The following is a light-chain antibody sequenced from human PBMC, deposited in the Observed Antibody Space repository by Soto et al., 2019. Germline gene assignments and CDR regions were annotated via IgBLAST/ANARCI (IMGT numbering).Light chain of an antibody. CDR2: DAS. J-gene: IGKJ1*01. V-gene: IGKV3-11*01. Sequence: EIVLTQSPATLSLSPGERATVSCRASQSVRSFLAWYQQKTGQAPRLLIYDASNRATGIPDRFSGSGSGTDFTLTISSLEPEDFAVYYCQKRSNWPVTFGQGTKVDIK. CDR3: QKRSNWPVT. CDR1: QSVRSF.